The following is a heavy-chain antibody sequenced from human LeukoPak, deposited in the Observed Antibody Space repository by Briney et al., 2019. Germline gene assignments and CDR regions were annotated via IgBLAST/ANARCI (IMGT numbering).Heavy chain of an antibody. V-gene: IGHV1-69*13. J-gene: IGHJ4*02. CDR3: ASRKYYYGSGSQYYFDY. CDR2: IIPIFGTA. CDR1: GGTLSSYA. Sequence: GASVKVSCKASGGTLSSYAISWVRQAPGQGLEWMGGIIPIFGTANYAQKFQGRVTITADESTSTAYMELSSLRSEDTAVYYCASRKYYYGSGSQYYFDYWGQGTLVTVSS. D-gene: IGHD3-10*01.